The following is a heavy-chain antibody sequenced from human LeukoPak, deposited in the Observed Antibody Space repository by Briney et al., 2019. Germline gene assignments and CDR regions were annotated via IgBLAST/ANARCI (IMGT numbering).Heavy chain of an antibody. V-gene: IGHV3-48*01. D-gene: IGHD1-26*01. J-gene: IGHJ3*02. CDR2: ISSSSSTI. CDR1: GFTLSSYS. CDR3: AREWELRDDSAFDI. Sequence: GGSLRLSCAASGFTLSSYSMNWVRQAPGKGLEWVSCISSSSSTIYYADSVKGRFTISRDNAKNSLYLQMNSLRAEDTAVYYCAREWELRDDSAFDIWGQGTMVTVSS.